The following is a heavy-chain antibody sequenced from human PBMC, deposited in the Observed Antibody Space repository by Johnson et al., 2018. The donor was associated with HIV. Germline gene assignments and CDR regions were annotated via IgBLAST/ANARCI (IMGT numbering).Heavy chain of an antibody. CDR3: VRWGSGWSAFDV. J-gene: IGHJ3*01. CDR1: GFTFSDYW. Sequence: VQLVESGGGLVKPGGSLRLSCAASGFTFSDYWMSWVRQAPGKGLAWVANIQEDGRERYYVDSVKGRFIISRDNAKNSLYLQMNSLSPEDRAVYYCVRWGSGWSAFDVWGQGTMVTVSS. D-gene: IGHD6-19*01. V-gene: IGHV3-7*01. CDR2: IQEDGRER.